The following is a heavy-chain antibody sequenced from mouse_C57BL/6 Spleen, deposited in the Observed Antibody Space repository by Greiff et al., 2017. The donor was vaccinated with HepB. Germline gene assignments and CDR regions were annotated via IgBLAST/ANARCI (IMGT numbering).Heavy chain of an antibody. CDR3: ARWDDSYYGGFFFDY. D-gene: IGHD2-3*01. J-gene: IGHJ2*01. CDR1: GYTFTSYW. V-gene: IGHV1-52*01. CDR2: IDPSDSET. Sequence: QVQLQQPGAELVRPGSSVKLSCKASGYTFTSYWMHWVKQRPIQGLEWIGNIDPSDSETHYNQKFKDKATLTVDKSSSTAYMQLSSLTSEGSAVYYCARWDDSYYGGFFFDYWGQGTTLTVSS.